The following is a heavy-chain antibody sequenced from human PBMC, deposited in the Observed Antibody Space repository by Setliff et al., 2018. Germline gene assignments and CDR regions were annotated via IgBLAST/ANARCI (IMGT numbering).Heavy chain of an antibody. V-gene: IGHV1-3*01. CDR1: GYIFTYYA. Sequence: ALVKVSCKASGYIFTYYAIHWVRQAPGQRLEWMGWINAGNGNTKYSQKFQGRVTITRDTSASTAYMELSSLTSEDTAVYYCARRPYDSSGYFNYWGQGTQVTVS. CDR3: ARRPYDSSGYFNY. CDR2: INAGNGNT. D-gene: IGHD3-22*01. J-gene: IGHJ4*02.